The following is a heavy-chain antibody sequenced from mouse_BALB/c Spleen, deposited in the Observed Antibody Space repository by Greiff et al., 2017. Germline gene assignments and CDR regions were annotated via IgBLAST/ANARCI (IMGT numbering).Heavy chain of an antibody. CDR1: GYSITSDYA. D-gene: IGHD1-1*01. CDR2: ISYSGST. Sequence: VQLQQSGPGLVKPSQSLSLTCTVTGYSITSDYAWNWIRQFPGNKLEWMGYISYSGSTSYNPSLKSRISITRDTSKNQFFLQLNSVTTEDTATYYCAVFYYGSSYWYFDVWGAGTTVTVSS. V-gene: IGHV3-2*02. J-gene: IGHJ1*01. CDR3: AVFYYGSSYWYFDV.